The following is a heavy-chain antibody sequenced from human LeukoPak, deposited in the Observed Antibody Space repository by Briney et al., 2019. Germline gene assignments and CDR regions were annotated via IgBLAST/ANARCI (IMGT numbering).Heavy chain of an antibody. CDR2: IKQDGSEK. V-gene: IGHV3-7*01. D-gene: IGHD3-3*01. CDR3: ARDWSAIVSYAFDI. CDR1: GFTFSSYW. J-gene: IGHJ3*02. Sequence: PGGSLRLSCAASGFTFSSYWMSWVRQAPGKGLEWVANIKQDGSEKYYVDSVKGRFTISRDNAKNSLYLQMNSLRAEDTAVYYCARDWSAIVSYAFDIWGRGTMVTVSS.